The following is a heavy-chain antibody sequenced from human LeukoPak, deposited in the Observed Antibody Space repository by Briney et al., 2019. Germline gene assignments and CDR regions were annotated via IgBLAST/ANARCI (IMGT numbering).Heavy chain of an antibody. V-gene: IGHV3-23*01. CDR1: GFTFSSYA. Sequence: GGSLRLSCAPSGFTFSSYAMSWVRQAPGKGLEWVSSISGSGGSTYYADSVKGRFTISGDNSKNTLYLQMNSLRAEDTAVYYCAKDLHDCSSTSCYGGYFQHWGQGTLVTVSS. J-gene: IGHJ1*01. D-gene: IGHD2-2*01. CDR2: ISGSGGST. CDR3: AKDLHDCSSTSCYGGYFQH.